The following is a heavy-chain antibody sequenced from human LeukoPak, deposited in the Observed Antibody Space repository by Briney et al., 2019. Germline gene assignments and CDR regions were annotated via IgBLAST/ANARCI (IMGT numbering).Heavy chain of an antibody. CDR2: IYPGDSDT. D-gene: IGHD2-2*01. CDR3: ARRDCSSTSCYAEYFQH. CDR1: GYSFTSYW. V-gene: IGHV5-51*01. Sequence: GESLKISCKGSGYSFTSYWIGWVRQMPGKGLEWMGIIYPGDSDTRYSPSFQGQVTISADKSMSTAYLQWSSLKASDTAMYYCARRDCSSTSCYAEYFQHWGQGTLVTVSS. J-gene: IGHJ1*01.